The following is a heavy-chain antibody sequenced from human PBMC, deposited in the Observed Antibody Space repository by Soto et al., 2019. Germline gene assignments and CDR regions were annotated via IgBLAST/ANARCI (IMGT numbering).Heavy chain of an antibody. Sequence: QPGGSLRLSCAASGFTVSSNYMSWVRQAPGKGLEWVSVIYSGGSTYYADSVKGRFTISRDNSKNTLYLQMNSLRAEDTAVYYCARTLYSGSYYDYFDYWGQGTLVTVSS. CDR1: GFTVSSNY. CDR2: IYSGGST. V-gene: IGHV3-53*01. D-gene: IGHD1-26*01. CDR3: ARTLYSGSYYDYFDY. J-gene: IGHJ4*02.